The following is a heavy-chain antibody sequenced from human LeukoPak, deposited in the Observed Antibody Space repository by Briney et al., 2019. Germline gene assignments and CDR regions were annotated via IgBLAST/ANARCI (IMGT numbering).Heavy chain of an antibody. CDR1: GGSISSSSYY. D-gene: IGHD1-26*01. V-gene: IGHV4-39*07. CDR3: AREPGPSVGATRDWFDP. CDR2: IYYSGST. J-gene: IGHJ5*02. Sequence: PSETLSLTCTVSGGSISSSSYYWGWIRQPPGKGLEWIGSIYYSGSTYYNPSLKSRVTISVDTSKNQFSLKLSSVTAADTAVYYCAREPGPSVGATRDWFDPWGQGTLVTVSS.